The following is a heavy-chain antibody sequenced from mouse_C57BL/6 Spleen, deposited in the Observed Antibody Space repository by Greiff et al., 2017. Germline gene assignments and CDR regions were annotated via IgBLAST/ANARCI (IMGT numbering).Heavy chain of an antibody. CDR2: IYPGSGST. Sequence: QVQLQQPGAELVKPGASVKMSCKASGYTFTSYWITWVKQRPGQGLEWIGDIYPGSGSTNYNAKFKSKATLTVDTSSSTASMQLSSLTSEDSAVYYCASGIPGCFAYWGQGTLVTVSA. V-gene: IGHV1-55*01. CDR3: ASGIPGCFAY. CDR1: GYTFTSYW. J-gene: IGHJ3*01.